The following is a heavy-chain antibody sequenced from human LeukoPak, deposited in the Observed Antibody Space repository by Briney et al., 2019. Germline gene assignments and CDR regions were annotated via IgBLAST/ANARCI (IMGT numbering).Heavy chain of an antibody. Sequence: GESLKISCKGSGYSFTSYWIGWVRQMPGKGLEWKGIIYPGDSDTRYSPSFQGQVTISADKSISTAYLQWSSLKASDTAMYYCASGLDSSGYYTTYFDYWGQGTLVTVSS. CDR2: IYPGDSDT. J-gene: IGHJ4*02. CDR3: ASGLDSSGYYTTYFDY. CDR1: GYSFTSYW. D-gene: IGHD3-22*01. V-gene: IGHV5-51*01.